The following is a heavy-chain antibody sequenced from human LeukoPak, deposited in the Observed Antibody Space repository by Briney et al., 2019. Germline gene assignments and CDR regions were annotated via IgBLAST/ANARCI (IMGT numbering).Heavy chain of an antibody. D-gene: IGHD3-10*01. CDR1: GGTFSSYA. V-gene: IGHV1-69*04. J-gene: IGHJ4*02. Sequence: ASVKVSCKASGGTFSSYAISWVRQAPGQGLEWMGRIIPILGIANYAQKFQGRVTITADKSTSTAYMELSSLRSEDTAVYYCARDPTAAMVRGVIITLNDYWGQGTLVTVSS. CDR3: ARDPTAAMVRGVIITLNDY. CDR2: IIPILGIA.